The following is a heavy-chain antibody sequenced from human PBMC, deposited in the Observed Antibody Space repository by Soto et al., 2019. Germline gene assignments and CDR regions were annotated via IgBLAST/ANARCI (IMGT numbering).Heavy chain of an antibody. V-gene: IGHV4-4*07. J-gene: IGHJ4*02. D-gene: IGHD6-19*01. Sequence: SETLSLTCTVSGGSISSYYWSWIRQPAGKGLEWIGRIYTSGSTNYNPSLKSRVTMSVDTSKNQFSLKLSSVTAADTAVYYCERGRWSSGWPTFDYWGQGTLVTVSS. CDR2: IYTSGST. CDR1: GGSISSYY. CDR3: ERGRWSSGWPTFDY.